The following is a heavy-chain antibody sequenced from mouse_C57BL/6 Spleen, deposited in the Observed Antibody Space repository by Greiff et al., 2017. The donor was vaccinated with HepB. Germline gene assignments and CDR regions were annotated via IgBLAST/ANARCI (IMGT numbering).Heavy chain of an antibody. Sequence: QVQLQQSGPELVKPGASVKISCKASGYAFSSSWMNWVKQRPGKGLEWIGRIYPGDGDTNYNGKFKGKATLTADKSSSTAYMQLSSLTSEDSAVYFCARGENDGYFFDYWGQGTTLTVSS. CDR1: GYAFSSSW. J-gene: IGHJ2*01. V-gene: IGHV1-82*01. CDR2: IYPGDGDT. CDR3: ARGENDGYFFDY. D-gene: IGHD2-3*01.